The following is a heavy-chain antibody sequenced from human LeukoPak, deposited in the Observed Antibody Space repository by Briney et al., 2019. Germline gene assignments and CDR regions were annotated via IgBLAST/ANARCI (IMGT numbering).Heavy chain of an antibody. CDR1: GFTFSSYW. V-gene: IGHV3-7*04. J-gene: IGHJ4*02. Sequence: PGGSLRLSCAASGFTFSSYWMSWVRQAPGKGLEWVANIKQDGSEKYYVDSVKGRFTISRDNAKNSLYLQMNSLRAEDTAVYYCASDREYYYGSGSFDYWGQGTLSPSPQ. CDR2: IKQDGSEK. D-gene: IGHD3-10*01. CDR3: ASDREYYYGSGSFDY.